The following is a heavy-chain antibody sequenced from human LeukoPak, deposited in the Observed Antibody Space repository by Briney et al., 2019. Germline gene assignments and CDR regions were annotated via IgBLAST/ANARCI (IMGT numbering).Heavy chain of an antibody. CDR2: ITPMFGTA. CDR3: ARDAAIFDSSGYYFLW. Sequence: SVKVSCKASGGTLSRSGISWVRQAPGQGLEWMGGITPMFGTANYAQKFQGRVTITADESTSTAYLELTSLRSEDTAIYYCARDAAIFDSSGYYFLWWGQGALVTVSS. V-gene: IGHV1-69*13. CDR1: GGTLSRSG. J-gene: IGHJ4*02. D-gene: IGHD3-22*01.